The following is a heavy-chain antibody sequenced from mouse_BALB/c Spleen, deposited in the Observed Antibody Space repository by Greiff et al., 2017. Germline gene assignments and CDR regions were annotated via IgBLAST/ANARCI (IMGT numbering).Heavy chain of an antibody. CDR1: GFTFSSYA. Sequence: DVKLVESGGGLVKPGGSLKLSCAASGFTFSSYAMSWVRQTPEKRLEWVASISSGGSTYYPDSVKGRFTISRDNARNILYLQMSSLRSEDTAMYYCARDDGYYDYWGQGTTLTVSS. J-gene: IGHJ2*01. CDR2: ISSGGST. CDR3: ARDDGYYDY. D-gene: IGHD2-3*01. V-gene: IGHV5-6-5*01.